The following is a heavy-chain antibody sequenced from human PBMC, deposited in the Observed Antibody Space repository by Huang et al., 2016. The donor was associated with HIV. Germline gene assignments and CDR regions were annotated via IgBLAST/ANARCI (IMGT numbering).Heavy chain of an antibody. CDR3: ARVESGYYDAFDI. D-gene: IGHD3-3*01. V-gene: IGHV4-61*09. Sequence: QVQLQESGPGLVKPSETLSLTCTVSGGSISTGNYDWSWIRQPAGKGLEWVGHLSTGGSANYNPSLKSRVTISLDTSKTQFALKLSSVTAADSAVYYWARVESGYYDAFDIWGPGTTVTVSS. CDR1: GGSISTGNYD. J-gene: IGHJ3*02. CDR2: LSTGGSA.